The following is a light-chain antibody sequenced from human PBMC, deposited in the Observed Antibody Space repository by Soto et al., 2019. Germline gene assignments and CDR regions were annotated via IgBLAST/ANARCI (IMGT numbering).Light chain of an antibody. Sequence: DIHMTQSPSTLSVSVLDIVTITFLASQTISSWLAWYQQKPVKAPTLLIYDASTLERGVPSRFSGTGSGTEFTLSIDSLQPDDFATYYCQQYNTSSITFGQGTRLEIK. CDR3: QQYNTSSIT. CDR1: QTISSW. CDR2: DAS. J-gene: IGKJ5*01. V-gene: IGKV1-5*01.